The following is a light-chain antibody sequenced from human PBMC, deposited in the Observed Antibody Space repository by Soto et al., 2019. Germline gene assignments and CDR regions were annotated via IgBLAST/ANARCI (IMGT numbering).Light chain of an antibody. CDR2: NVS. CDR1: SSDVGGYNY. Sequence: QSALTQAASVSGSPGQSITISCTGTSSDVGGYNYVSWYQQFPGKVPKLLIYNVSNRPSGVSNRFSGSKSGNTASLTISGLQAEDEADYFCTSSTSGSLYVFGTGTKATVL. J-gene: IGLJ1*01. V-gene: IGLV2-14*01. CDR3: TSSTSGSLYV.